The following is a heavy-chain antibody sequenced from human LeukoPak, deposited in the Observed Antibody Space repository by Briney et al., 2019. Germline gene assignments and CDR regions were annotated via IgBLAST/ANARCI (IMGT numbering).Heavy chain of an antibody. V-gene: IGHV4-59*01. J-gene: IGHJ4*02. Sequence: SETLSLTCTVSGGSISSYYWSWIRQPPGKGLEWIGYIYYSGSTNYNPSLKSRVTISVDTSKNQFSLKLSSVTAADTAVYYCARVAPQYSSGWYSAEIVDYWGQGTLVTVSS. D-gene: IGHD6-19*01. CDR1: GGSISSYY. CDR3: ARVAPQYSSGWYSAEIVDY. CDR2: IYYSGST.